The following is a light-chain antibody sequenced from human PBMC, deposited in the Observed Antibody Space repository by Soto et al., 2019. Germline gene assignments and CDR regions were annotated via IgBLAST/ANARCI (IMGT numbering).Light chain of an antibody. CDR3: SSYTSSSTFYV. CDR1: SSDVGGYNY. Sequence: QSALTQPASVSGSPGQSITISCTGTSSDVGGYNYVSLYQQHPGKAPKLMIYEVSNRPSGVSNRFSGSKSGNTASLTISGLQAEDEADYYCSSYTSSSTFYVFGTGTKLTVL. V-gene: IGLV2-14*01. CDR2: EVS. J-gene: IGLJ1*01.